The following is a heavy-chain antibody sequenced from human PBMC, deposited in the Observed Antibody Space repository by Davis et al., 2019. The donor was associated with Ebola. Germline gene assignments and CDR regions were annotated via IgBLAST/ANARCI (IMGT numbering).Heavy chain of an antibody. D-gene: IGHD3-10*01. V-gene: IGHV1-46*01. Sequence: AASVKVSCKASGYTFTSYYMHWVRQAPGQGLEWMGIINPSGGSTSYAQKFQGRVTMTRDTSTSTVYMELSSLRSEDTAVYYCARGGRVVRGVTIYYFDYWGQGTLVTVSS. CDR3: ARGGRVVRGVTIYYFDY. CDR2: INPSGGST. J-gene: IGHJ4*02. CDR1: GYTFTSYY.